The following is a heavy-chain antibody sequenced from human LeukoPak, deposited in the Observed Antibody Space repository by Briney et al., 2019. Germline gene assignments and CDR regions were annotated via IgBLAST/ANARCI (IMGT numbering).Heavy chain of an antibody. J-gene: IGHJ6*02. CDR2: IYYSGST. CDR3: ARVTAWGSGMDV. Sequence: SETLSLTCTVSGGCVSSGSYYCSWIRQPPGKGLEWIGYIYYSGSTNYNPSLKSRVTISVDTSKNQFSLKLSSVTAADTAVYYCARVTAWGSGMDVWGQGTTVTVSS. D-gene: IGHD5-18*01. CDR1: GGCVSSGSYY. V-gene: IGHV4-61*01.